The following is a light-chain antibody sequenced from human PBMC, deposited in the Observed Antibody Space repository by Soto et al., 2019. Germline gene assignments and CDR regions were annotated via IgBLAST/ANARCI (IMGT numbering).Light chain of an antibody. CDR2: AAS. V-gene: IGKV3-20*01. J-gene: IGKJ1*01. Sequence: EVVLTPSPRALSLSPGERTTLSCRASQSVSSTYLAWYQQRPGQAPRLLIYAASSRATGIPDRFSGSASGTDFTLTISRLEPEDFAVYYCQQYGRSLWTFGQGTKVDIK. CDR1: QSVSSTY. CDR3: QQYGRSLWT.